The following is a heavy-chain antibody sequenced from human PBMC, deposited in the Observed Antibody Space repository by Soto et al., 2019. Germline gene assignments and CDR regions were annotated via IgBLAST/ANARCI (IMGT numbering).Heavy chain of an antibody. CDR2: ISAYNGNT. Sequence: QVQLVQSGAEGKKPGASVKVSCKASGYTFTSYGIRWVRQAPGQGLEWMGWISAYNGNTNYAQKLPGRVTMTRDTSASTAYMELRSLRSADTAVYYCARDAQGVFLHYWGQGTPVTVSS. CDR3: ARDAQGVFLHY. V-gene: IGHV1-18*01. J-gene: IGHJ4*02. CDR1: GYTFTSYG. D-gene: IGHD3-16*01.